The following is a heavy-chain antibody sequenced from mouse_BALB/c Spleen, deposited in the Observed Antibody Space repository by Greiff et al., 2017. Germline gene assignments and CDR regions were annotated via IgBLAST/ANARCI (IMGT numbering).Heavy chain of an antibody. J-gene: IGHJ3*01. V-gene: IGHV1-7*01. CDR3: ARILRFAY. Sequence: VQLQQSGADLVKPGASVKMSCKASGYTFTSYWMHWVKQRPGQGLEWIGYINPSTGYTEYNQKFKDKATLTADKSSSTAYMQLSSLTSEDSAVYYCARILRFAYWGQGTLVTVSA. CDR2: INPSTGYT. CDR1: GYTFTSYW.